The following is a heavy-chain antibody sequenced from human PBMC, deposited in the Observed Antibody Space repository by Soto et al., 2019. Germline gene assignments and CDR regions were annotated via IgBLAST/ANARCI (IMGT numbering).Heavy chain of an antibody. CDR2: ISGSGGST. V-gene: IGHV3-23*01. CDR3: AKDLDRIEARPSYYGMDV. Sequence: GGSLRLSCAAYGFTFSNYAMSWVRQAPGKGLEWVSGISGSGGSTYYADSVKGRFTISRDNSKNTLFLQMNSLRAEDTAVYFCAKDLDRIEARPSYYGMDVWGQGTTVTVSS. J-gene: IGHJ6*02. CDR1: GFTFSNYA. D-gene: IGHD6-6*01.